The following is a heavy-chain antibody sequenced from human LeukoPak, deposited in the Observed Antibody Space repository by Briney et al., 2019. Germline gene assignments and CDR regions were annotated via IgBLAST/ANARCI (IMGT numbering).Heavy chain of an antibody. D-gene: IGHD3-22*01. CDR2: ISSNGGST. Sequence: GGSLRLSCSASGFTFSSYGMHWVRQAPGKGLEYVSAISSNGGSTYYADSVKGRFTISRDNSKNTLYLQMSSLSAEDTAVHSCVKRSPYYPDYHFASWGQGTPVTASS. CDR3: VKRSPYYPDYHFAS. V-gene: IGHV3-64D*06. CDR1: GFTFSSYG. J-gene: IGHJ4*02.